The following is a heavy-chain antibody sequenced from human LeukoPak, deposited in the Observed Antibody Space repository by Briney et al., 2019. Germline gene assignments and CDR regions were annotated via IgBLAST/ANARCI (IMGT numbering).Heavy chain of an antibody. J-gene: IGHJ4*02. CDR2: IYYSGST. CDR3: ARGGQYLPTSFDY. CDR1: GGSISSYY. Sequence: SETLSLTCTVSGGSISSYYWSWIRQPPGKGLEWIGYIYYSGSTNYDPSLKSRVTISVDTSKNQFSLKLSSVTAADTAVYYCARGGQYLPTSFDYWGQGTLVTVSS. D-gene: IGHD2-2*01. V-gene: IGHV4-59*01.